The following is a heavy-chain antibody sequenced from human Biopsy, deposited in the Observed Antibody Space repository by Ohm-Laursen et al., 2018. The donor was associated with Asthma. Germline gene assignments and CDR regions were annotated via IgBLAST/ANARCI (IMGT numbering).Heavy chain of an antibody. D-gene: IGHD4-17*01. CDR2: IYYSGST. CDR1: GGSINIGDYY. J-gene: IGHJ5*02. V-gene: IGHV4-31*03. CDR3: ARTTYGDDGFDP. Sequence: SQTLSLTCTVSGGSINIGDYYWSWIRQHPVTGLEWIGYIYYSGSTYYNSSLKSRVSISLDTSKNQFSLSLTSVTAADTAVYYCARTTYGDDGFDPWGQGTLVTVSS.